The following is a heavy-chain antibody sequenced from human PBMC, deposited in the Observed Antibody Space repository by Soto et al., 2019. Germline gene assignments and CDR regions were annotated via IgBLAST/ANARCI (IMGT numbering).Heavy chain of an antibody. V-gene: IGHV1-3*01. Sequence: ASVKVSCKASGYTFTSYDMHWVRQAPGQRLEWMGWINAGNGNTKYSQKFQGRVTITRDTSASTAYMELSSLRSEDTAVYYCARSIVVLTAADYWGQGTLVTVSS. J-gene: IGHJ4*02. CDR2: INAGNGNT. CDR1: GYTFTSYD. CDR3: ARSIVVLTAADY. D-gene: IGHD2-21*02.